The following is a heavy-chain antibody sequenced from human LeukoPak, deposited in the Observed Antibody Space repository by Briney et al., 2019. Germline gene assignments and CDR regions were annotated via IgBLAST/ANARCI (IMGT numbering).Heavy chain of an antibody. CDR2: IYPGDSDT. CDR1: GYIFTSYC. D-gene: IGHD3-10*01. J-gene: IGHJ4*02. Sequence: ASLKISCQVSGYIFTSYCIGWVRPLPGKGLEWMWIIYPGDSDTRYSPSFQGLVTISADKSISTAYLQWSSLKASDTAMYYCARLYMIRGIIFYFDYWGQGTLVTVSS. V-gene: IGHV5-51*01. CDR3: ARLYMIRGIIFYFDY.